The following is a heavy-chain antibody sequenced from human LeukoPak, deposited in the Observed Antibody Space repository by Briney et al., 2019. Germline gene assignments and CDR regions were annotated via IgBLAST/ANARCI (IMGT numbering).Heavy chain of an antibody. CDR3: ASVGVAGGVYFDY. CDR2: ISYDGSNK. D-gene: IGHD6-19*01. V-gene: IGHV3-30*03. Sequence: GGSLRLSCAASGFTFSSYWMSWVRQAPGKGLEWVAVISYDGSNKYYADSVKGRFTISRDNSKNTLYLQMNSLRAEDTAVYYCASVGVAGGVYFDYWGQGTLVTVSS. CDR1: GFTFSSYW. J-gene: IGHJ4*02.